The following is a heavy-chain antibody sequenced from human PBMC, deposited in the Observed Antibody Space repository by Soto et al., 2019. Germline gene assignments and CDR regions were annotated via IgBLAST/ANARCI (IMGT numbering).Heavy chain of an antibody. J-gene: IGHJ6*02. CDR1: GGSFSGYH. D-gene: IGHD2-15*01. CDR2: ISHGEST. Sequence: SETLSLTCAVYGGSFSGYHWSWVRQSPGKGLEWIGDISHGESTNYSPSLGSRVSISVDTSRKQFSLKLTSVTAPDTAVYFCARGRQVAPTDLFTREGDYSLDVWGQGTTVTVSS. V-gene: IGHV4-34*01. CDR3: ARGRQVAPTDLFTREGDYSLDV.